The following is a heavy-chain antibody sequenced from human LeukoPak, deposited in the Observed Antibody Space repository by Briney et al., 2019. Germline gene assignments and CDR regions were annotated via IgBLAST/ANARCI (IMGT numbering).Heavy chain of an antibody. Sequence: SETLSLTCAVSGGSISSGGYSWSWIRQPPGKGLEWIGYIYHSGSTYYNPSLKSRVTISVDRSKNQFSLKLSSVTAADTAVYYCARGTNYYGSGSYYNDYLDYWGQGTLVTVSS. CDR1: GGSISSGGYS. D-gene: IGHD3-10*01. V-gene: IGHV4-30-2*01. J-gene: IGHJ4*02. CDR2: IYHSGST. CDR3: ARGTNYYGSGSYYNDYLDY.